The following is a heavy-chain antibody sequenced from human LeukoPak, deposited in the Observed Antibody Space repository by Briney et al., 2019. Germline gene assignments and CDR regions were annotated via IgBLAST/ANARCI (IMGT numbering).Heavy chain of an antibody. Sequence: SVKVSCKASGGTFSSYAISWVRQAPGQGLEWMGGIIPIFGTANYAQKFQGRVTITTDESTSTAYMELSSLRSEDTAVYYCARTSGGGRAADHDFDIWGQGTMVTVSS. D-gene: IGHD1-26*01. V-gene: IGHV1-69*05. CDR2: IIPIFGTA. CDR1: GGTFSSYA. CDR3: ARTSGGGRAADHDFDI. J-gene: IGHJ3*02.